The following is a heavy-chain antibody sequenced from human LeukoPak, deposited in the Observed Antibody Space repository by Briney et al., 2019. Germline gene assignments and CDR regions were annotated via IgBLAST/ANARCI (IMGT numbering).Heavy chain of an antibody. CDR3: ARDGPAQMVDFDY. CDR2: IYPYTGAT. D-gene: IGHD3-10*01. CDR1: GYTFSVTGWY. J-gene: IGHJ4*02. V-gene: IGHV1-2*02. Sequence: DSVKVSCKTSGYTFSVTGWYLYWLRQAPGQGLECMGWIYPYTGATHYAQKFQGRVAMTRDTSISTAYMGLSRLRPDDTAVYYCARDGPAQMVDFDYWGQGTLVTVSS.